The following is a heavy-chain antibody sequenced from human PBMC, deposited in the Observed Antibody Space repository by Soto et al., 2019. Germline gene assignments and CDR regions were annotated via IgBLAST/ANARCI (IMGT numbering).Heavy chain of an antibody. Sequence: GGSLRLSCAASGFTFNIYGMHWVRQAPDKGLEWVALISYDGSNQYYADSVKGRFTISRDNSKNTLFLQMTSLRPDDTAVYYCATGANFYYDTSRYWGQGTLVTVSS. J-gene: IGHJ4*02. V-gene: IGHV3-30*03. CDR3: ATGANFYYDTSRY. D-gene: IGHD3-22*01. CDR1: GFTFNIYG. CDR2: ISYDGSNQ.